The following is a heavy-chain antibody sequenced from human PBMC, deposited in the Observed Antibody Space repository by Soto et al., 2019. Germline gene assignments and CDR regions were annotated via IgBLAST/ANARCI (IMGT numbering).Heavy chain of an antibody. CDR2: ISGSGSST. CDR3: AKRPRYYNMDV. J-gene: IGHJ6*02. V-gene: IGHV3-23*01. CDR1: GLTFNTYV. Sequence: EVQLLESGGGLARPGGSLRLSCAASGLTFNTYVMTWVRQAPGKGLEWVSGISGSGSSTYYADSVRGRFTISRDNSRNTLYLQMYSLRVEDTAVYCCAKRPRYYNMDVWGQVTKVTVAS.